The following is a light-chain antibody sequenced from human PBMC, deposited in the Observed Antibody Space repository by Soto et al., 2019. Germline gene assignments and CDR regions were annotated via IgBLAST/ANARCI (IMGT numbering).Light chain of an antibody. V-gene: IGKV1-39*01. J-gene: IGKJ2*01. CDR3: QQSYTIPDT. CDR1: QSISTY. Sequence: DIQMTQSPSSLPASVGDRVTLTCRASQSISTYLNWYQQKPGKAPKLLIYAASSLQSGVPSRLSGSGSGTDFTLTISSLQPEDFATYYCQQSYTIPDTFGQGTKLEIK. CDR2: AAS.